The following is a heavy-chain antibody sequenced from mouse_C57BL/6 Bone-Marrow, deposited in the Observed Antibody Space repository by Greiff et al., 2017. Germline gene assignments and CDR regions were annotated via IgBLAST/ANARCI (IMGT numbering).Heavy chain of an antibody. V-gene: IGHV1-61*01. Sequence: QVQLQQPGAELVRPGSSVKLSCKASGYTFTSYWMDWVKQRPGRGLEWIGNIYPSDSETHYNQKFKDTATLTVDKSSSTAYMQLSSLTSEDSAVYYGARKDSSGYGRAYWGQGTLVTVSA. CDR1: GYTFTSYW. CDR2: IYPSDSET. CDR3: ARKDSSGYGRAY. J-gene: IGHJ3*01. D-gene: IGHD3-2*02.